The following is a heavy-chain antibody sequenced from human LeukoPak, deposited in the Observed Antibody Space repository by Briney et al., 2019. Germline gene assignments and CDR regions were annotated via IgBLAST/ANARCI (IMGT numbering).Heavy chain of an antibody. CDR1: GFTVSSNY. V-gene: IGHV3-66*01. CDR3: ARDPNLGYYFDH. Sequence: GGSLRLSCAASGFTVSSNYMSWVRQAPGKGLEWVSVIYSGGATYYADSVKGRFTISRDNSKNTLYLQMNSLRAEDTAVYYCARDPNLGYYFDHWGQGTLVTVSS. D-gene: IGHD7-27*01. CDR2: IYSGGAT. J-gene: IGHJ4*02.